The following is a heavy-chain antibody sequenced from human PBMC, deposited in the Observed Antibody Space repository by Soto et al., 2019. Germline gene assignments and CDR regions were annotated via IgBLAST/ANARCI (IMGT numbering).Heavy chain of an antibody. CDR3: ALIWSGSISPPFLDY. V-gene: IGHV1-18*01. CDR2: ISAYNGDT. D-gene: IGHD3-3*01. J-gene: IGHJ4*02. CDR1: GYTFTSYG. Sequence: QVQLVQSGAEVKKPGASVKVSCKASGYTFTSYGISWVRQAPGQGLEWMGWISAYNGDTNYAQKLQGRVTMTTDTSTSTAYMELRSLRSDDTAVYYCALIWSGSISPPFLDYWGQGTLVTVSS.